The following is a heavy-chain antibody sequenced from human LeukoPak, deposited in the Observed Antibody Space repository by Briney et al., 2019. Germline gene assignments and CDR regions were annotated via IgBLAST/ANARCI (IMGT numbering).Heavy chain of an antibody. J-gene: IGHJ4*02. CDR1: GYTFTSYN. CDR2: INPSGGST. D-gene: IGHD1-1*01. V-gene: IGHV1-46*01. Sequence: ASVKVSCKASGYTFTSYNMHWVRQTPGQGLEWMGIINPSGGSTSYAQKFQGRVTMTRDMSTSTVYMELSSLRSEDTAVYYCARDRTTGTTVLDYWGQGTLVTVSS. CDR3: ARDRTTGTTVLDY.